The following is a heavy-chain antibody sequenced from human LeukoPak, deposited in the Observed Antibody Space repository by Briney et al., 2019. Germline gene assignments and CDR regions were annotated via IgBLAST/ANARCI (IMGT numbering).Heavy chain of an antibody. CDR2: INPSGGST. D-gene: IGHD4-23*01. V-gene: IGHV1-46*01. Sequence: GASVKVSCKASGYTFTNYYMFGVRQAPGQGLEWMGRINPSGGSTGYAQKFRGRVTMTRDTSTSTVYMELSSLRSEDTAVYYCATGPTTVVPFDYWGQGTLVTVSS. J-gene: IGHJ4*02. CDR1: GYTFTNYY. CDR3: ATGPTTVVPFDY.